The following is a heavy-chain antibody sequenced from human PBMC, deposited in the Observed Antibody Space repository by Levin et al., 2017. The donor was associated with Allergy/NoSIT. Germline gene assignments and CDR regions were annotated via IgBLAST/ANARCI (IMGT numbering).Heavy chain of an antibody. CDR1: GFTFSNSS. V-gene: IGHV3-21*01. CDR3: ARDSTAVSSDY. Sequence: LSLPCAASGFTFSNSSMNWVRQAPGKGLEWVSSISSRSSNIYYADSVKGRFTISRDNAKNSLYLQMNSLRAEDTAVYYCARDSTAVSSDYWGQGTLVTVSS. J-gene: IGHJ4*02. CDR2: ISSRSSNI. D-gene: IGHD4-11*01.